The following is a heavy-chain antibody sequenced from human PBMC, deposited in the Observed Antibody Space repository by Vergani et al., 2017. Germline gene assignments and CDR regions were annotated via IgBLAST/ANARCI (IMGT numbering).Heavy chain of an antibody. V-gene: IGHV3-30-3*01. D-gene: IGHD6-13*01. CDR1: GFTFGDHG. CDR2: ISYDGTNK. CDR3: VKXIAASGNYWYFDL. J-gene: IGHJ2*01. Sequence: QVQLVESGGGVVQPGRSLRLSCAASGFTFGDHGIHWVRRAPGKGLEWVALISYDGTNKYYTNSVRGRFTISRDNSKSTLFLQMNSLRVEDTALYYCVKXIAASGNYWYFDLWGRGTLVTVSS.